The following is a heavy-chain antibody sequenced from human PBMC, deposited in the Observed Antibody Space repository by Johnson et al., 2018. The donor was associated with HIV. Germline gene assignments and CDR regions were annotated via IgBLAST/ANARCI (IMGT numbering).Heavy chain of an antibody. D-gene: IGHD6-6*01. CDR3: AIGRSSSSTAAFDI. CDR2: ISYDGSNK. V-gene: IGHV3-30-3*01. J-gene: IGHJ3*02. Sequence: QVQLVESGGGVVQPGRSLRLSCAASGFTFSSYAMHWVRQAPGKGLEWVAVISYDGSNKYYADSVKGRFTISRDNSKNTFYLQMKSLRGEDTAVYSCAIGRSSSSTAAFDIWGQGTMVTVSS. CDR1: GFTFSSYA.